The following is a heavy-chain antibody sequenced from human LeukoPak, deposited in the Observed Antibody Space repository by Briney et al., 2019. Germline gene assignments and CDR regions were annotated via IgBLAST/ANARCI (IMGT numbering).Heavy chain of an antibody. CDR1: GVTFSSYE. Sequence: GGSLRLSCAAAGVTFSSYERKWGRHAPRGGVEWVSYISSSGSTIYYADSVKGRFTISRDNAKNSLYLQMNSLRAEDTAVYYCAELGITMIGGVWGKGTPVTISS. CDR2: ISSSGSTI. J-gene: IGHJ6*04. D-gene: IGHD3-10*02. CDR3: AELGITMIGGV. V-gene: IGHV3-48*03.